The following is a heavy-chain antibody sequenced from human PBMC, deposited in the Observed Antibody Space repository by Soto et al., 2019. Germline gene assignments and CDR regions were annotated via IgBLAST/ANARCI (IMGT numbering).Heavy chain of an antibody. J-gene: IGHJ6*02. CDR3: AKIAVAGIYYYYGMDV. D-gene: IGHD6-19*01. V-gene: IGHV3-23*01. CDR1: GFTFSSYA. Sequence: WGSLRRSGAASGFTFSSYAMSWGLQAPGKGLEFRSASSCSGGSTYYGDSVKGRFTSSRDDSKNLLYLQMNSLRAEDTAVYYCAKIAVAGIYYYYGMDVWGQGTTVTVSS. CDR2: SSCSGGST.